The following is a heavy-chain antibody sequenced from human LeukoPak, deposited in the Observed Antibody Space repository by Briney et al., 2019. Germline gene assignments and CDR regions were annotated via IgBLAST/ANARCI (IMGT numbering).Heavy chain of an antibody. CDR3: ARVVAALLDNWFDP. CDR2: IYTSGST. J-gene: IGHJ5*02. V-gene: IGHV4-61*02. CDR1: GGSISSGSYY. D-gene: IGHD2-15*01. Sequence: SQTLSLTCTVSGGSISSGSYYWSWIRQPAGTGLEWIGRIYTSGSTNYNPSLKSRVTISVDTSKNQFSLKLSSVTAADTAVYYCARVVAALLDNWFDPWGQGTLVTVSS.